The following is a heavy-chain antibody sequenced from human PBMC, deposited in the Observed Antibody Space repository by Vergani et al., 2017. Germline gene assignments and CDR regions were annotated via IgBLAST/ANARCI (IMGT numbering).Heavy chain of an antibody. V-gene: IGHV1-18*01. CDR2: ISAYNGNT. D-gene: IGHD3-22*01. J-gene: IGHJ4*02. Sequence: QVQLVQSGAEVKKPGASVKVSCKASGYTFTSYGISWVRQAPGQGLEWMGWISAYNGNTNYAQKLQGRVTMTTDTSTSTAYMELRSLRSDDTAVYYCARDVFYYDSSGDLCHDYWGQGTLGTVSS. CDR3: ARDVFYYDSSGDLCHDY. CDR1: GYTFTSYG.